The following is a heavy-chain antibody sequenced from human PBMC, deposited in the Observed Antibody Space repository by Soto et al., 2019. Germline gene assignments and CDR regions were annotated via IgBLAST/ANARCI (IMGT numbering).Heavy chain of an antibody. D-gene: IGHD2-21*01. J-gene: IGHJ4*02. CDR2: IYYSGRT. V-gene: IGHV4-39*01. CDR1: GGSISSSSYY. CDR3: ARRPPGRCDFDY. Sequence: QLQLQESGPGLVKPSATLSLTCTVSGGSISSSSYYWCWIRQPPGKGLEWIGSIYYSGRTYYNPSLKSRVTRAVDKSPNQFYDKLSYVSAADTAVYYCARRPPGRCDFDYLGQGNLVTCSS.